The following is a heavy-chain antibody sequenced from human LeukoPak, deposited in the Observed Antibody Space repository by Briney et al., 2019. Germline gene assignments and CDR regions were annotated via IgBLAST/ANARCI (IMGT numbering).Heavy chain of an antibody. CDR3: ARQIQIWMVYYMDV. Sequence: SETLSLTCAVYGGSLSGYYGSWIRQPPGKGLEWIGEINHSGSTNYNPSLKGRVTISVDTSKNQFSLKLSSVTAADTAVYYCARQIQIWMVYYMDVWGKGTTVTVSS. J-gene: IGHJ6*03. D-gene: IGHD3-3*01. V-gene: IGHV4-34*01. CDR1: GGSLSGYY. CDR2: INHSGST.